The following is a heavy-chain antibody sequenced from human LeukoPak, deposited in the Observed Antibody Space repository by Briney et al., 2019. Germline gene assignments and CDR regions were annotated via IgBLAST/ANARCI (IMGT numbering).Heavy chain of an antibody. V-gene: IGHV4-59*08. D-gene: IGHD3-3*01. CDR3: ARHVTTFGVVPDYFDY. J-gene: IGHJ4*02. CDR1: GGSISSYY. Sequence: SETLSLTCTVSGGSISSYYWSWIRQPPGKGLEWIGYIYYSGSTYYNPSLKSRVTISVDTSKNQFSLKLSSVTAADTAVYYCARHVTTFGVVPDYFDYWGQGTLVTVSS. CDR2: IYYSGST.